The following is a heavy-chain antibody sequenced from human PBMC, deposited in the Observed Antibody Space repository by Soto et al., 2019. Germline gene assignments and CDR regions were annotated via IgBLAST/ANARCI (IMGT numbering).Heavy chain of an antibody. CDR3: ARAVLPATAPFDY. CDR1: GGSISNYY. Sequence: SETLYLTCIVSGGSISNYYWSWIRQPPGKGLEWIGYIYYSGSTNYNPSLQSRVTISVDTSKNQFSLKLSSVTAADTAVYYCARAVLPATAPFDYWGQGTLVTVSS. V-gene: IGHV4-59*01. J-gene: IGHJ4*02. D-gene: IGHD2-2*01. CDR2: IYYSGST.